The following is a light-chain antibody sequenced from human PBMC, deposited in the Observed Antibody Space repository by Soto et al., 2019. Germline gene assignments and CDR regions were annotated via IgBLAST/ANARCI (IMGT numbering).Light chain of an antibody. CDR2: EVN. CDR1: SSDVGGYNY. Sequence: QSALTQPHSASGSPGQSVTISCTGTSSDVGGYNYVSWYQQYPGKAPKLMIYEVNKRPSGVSDRFSGSKSGNTSYLTVSGLHGEDEADYYCSPYAVNNNLGLLGGGTKLTVL. CDR3: SPYAVNNNLGL. V-gene: IGLV2-8*01. J-gene: IGLJ2*01.